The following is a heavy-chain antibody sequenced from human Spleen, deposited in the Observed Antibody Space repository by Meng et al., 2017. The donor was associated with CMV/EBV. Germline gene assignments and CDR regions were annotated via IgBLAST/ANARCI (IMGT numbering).Heavy chain of an antibody. CDR1: GGSISSYY. CDR3: AREHAPGRNIVVVPAARRFDP. V-gene: IGHV4-59*12. D-gene: IGHD2-2*01. J-gene: IGHJ5*02. Sequence: SETLSLTCTVSGGSISSYYWSWIRQPPGKGLEWIGYIYYSGSTNYNPSLKSRVTISVDTSKNQFSLKLSSVTAADTAVYYCAREHAPGRNIVVVPAARRFDPWGQGTLVTVSS. CDR2: IYYSGST.